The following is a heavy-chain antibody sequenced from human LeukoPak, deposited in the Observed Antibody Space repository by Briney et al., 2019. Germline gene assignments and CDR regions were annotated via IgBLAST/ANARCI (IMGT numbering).Heavy chain of an antibody. CDR1: GFTFGSYA. J-gene: IGHJ4*02. D-gene: IGHD3/OR15-3a*01. Sequence: PGGSLRLSCAASGFTFGSYAMTWVRQAPGKGLEWVSVISDSGDTTCYADSVKGRLTISRDNSKHTLYLQMNSLRAEDTAVYYCAKGWTGYYGTCLLDWGQGTLVTVSS. V-gene: IGHV3-23*01. CDR2: ISDSGDTT. CDR3: AKGWTGYYGTCLLD.